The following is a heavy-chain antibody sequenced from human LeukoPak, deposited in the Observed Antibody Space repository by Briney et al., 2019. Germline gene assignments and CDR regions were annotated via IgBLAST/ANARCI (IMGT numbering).Heavy chain of an antibody. J-gene: IGHJ3*02. Sequence: GASVKVSCKASGYTFTSYAMHRVRQAPGQRLEWMGWINAGNGNTKYSQKFQGRVTITRDTSASTAYMELSSLRSEDTAVYYCARDWHSGSYPDAFDIWGQGTMVTVSS. CDR1: GYTFTSYA. CDR3: ARDWHSGSYPDAFDI. D-gene: IGHD1-26*01. CDR2: INAGNGNT. V-gene: IGHV1-3*01.